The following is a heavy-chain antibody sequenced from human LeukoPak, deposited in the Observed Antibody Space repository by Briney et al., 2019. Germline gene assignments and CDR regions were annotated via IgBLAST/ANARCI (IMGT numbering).Heavy chain of an antibody. CDR2: ISGSGGST. CDR1: GFTFSSYA. CDR3: AKEEYCGGDCYAHLLYYYYYGMDV. J-gene: IGHJ6*02. V-gene: IGHV3-23*01. D-gene: IGHD2-21*02. Sequence: GGSLRLSCAASGFTFSSYAMSWVRQAPGKGLEWVSAISGSGGSTYYADSVKGRFTISRDNSKNTLYLQMNSLRAEDTAVYYCAKEEYCGGDCYAHLLYYYYYGMDVWGQGTTVTVSS.